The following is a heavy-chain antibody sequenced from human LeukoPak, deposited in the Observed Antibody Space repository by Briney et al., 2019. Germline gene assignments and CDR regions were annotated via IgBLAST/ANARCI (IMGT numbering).Heavy chain of an antibody. J-gene: IGHJ4*02. Sequence: GGSLRLSCAASGFSVSSNFVSWVRQAPGKGLEWVSVIYTGGITYHADSVKGRFTTSRENSKNTLYLQMNSLRADDTAVYYCVSGTSSGWYGRSWGQGTLVIVSP. CDR1: GFSVSSNF. CDR3: VSGTSSGWYGRS. V-gene: IGHV3-66*01. D-gene: IGHD6-19*01. CDR2: IYTGGIT.